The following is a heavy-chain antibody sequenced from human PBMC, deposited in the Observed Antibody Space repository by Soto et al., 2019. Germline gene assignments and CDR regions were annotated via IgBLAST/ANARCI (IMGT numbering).Heavy chain of an antibody. CDR2: VYYSGNT. CDR3: ASLSLYYYYYMDV. Sequence: SETLSLTCIVSGGSIISSSNNRGLIRQPPGKGLEWIGNVYYSGNTYYNPSLKSRVTISVDTSKNQFSLKLSSVTAADTAVYYCASLSLYYYYYMDVWGKGTTVTVSS. V-gene: IGHV4-39*01. D-gene: IGHD3-10*01. CDR1: GGSIISSSNN. J-gene: IGHJ6*03.